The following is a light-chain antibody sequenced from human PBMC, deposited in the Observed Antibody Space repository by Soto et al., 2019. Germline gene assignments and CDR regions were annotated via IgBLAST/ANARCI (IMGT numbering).Light chain of an antibody. J-gene: IGLJ2*01. CDR1: YSNIGIND. CDR3: AAWDDSLNGPA. Sequence: QSVLTQPPSAFGTPGQRVTVSCSGTYSNIGINDVHWYRQLSGTAPQILIYDTSQRATGVPDRFSGSRSGTSASLVISGLQTEDEADYHCAAWDDSLNGPAFGGGTKLTVL. V-gene: IGLV1-44*01. CDR2: DTS.